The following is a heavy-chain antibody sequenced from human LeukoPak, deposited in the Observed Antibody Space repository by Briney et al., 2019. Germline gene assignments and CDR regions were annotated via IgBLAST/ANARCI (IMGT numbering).Heavy chain of an antibody. CDR1: GFTFSSYG. CDR2: ISYDGSNK. J-gene: IGHJ6*02. Sequence: GGSLRFSCAASGFTFSSYGMHWVRQAPGKGLEWVAVISYDGSNKYYADSVKGRFTISRDNSKNTLYLQMNSLRPEDTAVYYCARGSYVPAAIRDFYYGMDAWGQGTTVTVSS. D-gene: IGHD2-2*02. CDR3: ARGSYVPAAIRDFYYGMDA. V-gene: IGHV3-30*03.